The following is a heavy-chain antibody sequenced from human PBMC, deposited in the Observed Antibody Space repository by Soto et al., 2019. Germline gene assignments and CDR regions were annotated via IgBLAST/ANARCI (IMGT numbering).Heavy chain of an antibody. D-gene: IGHD3-16*01. CDR1: GFTFRKYA. Sequence: PGGSLRLSCAASGFTFRKYAMSWVRQAPGKGLEWVSAISGTDGRTYYADSVRGRFTISGDNSKNTLYLQMNSLRAEDTAVYCYVNSIDDRAYVHGYWGQGILAPVSA. J-gene: IGHJ4*02. CDR2: ISGTDGRT. V-gene: IGHV3-23*01. CDR3: VNSIDDRAYVHGY.